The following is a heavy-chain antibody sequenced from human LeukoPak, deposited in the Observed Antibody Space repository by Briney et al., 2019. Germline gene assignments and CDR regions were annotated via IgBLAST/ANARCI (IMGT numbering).Heavy chain of an antibody. J-gene: IGHJ6*03. CDR3: ARAYYDILTGFYYYMDV. V-gene: IGHV3-53*01. Sequence: GGSLRLSCAASGFTVSANYMSWVRQAPGKGLDWVSTIYSGGRTYYADSVKGRFTISRDDSQNMLYLQMNSLRAEDTAVYYCARAYYDILTGFYYYMDVWGKGTTVTVSS. D-gene: IGHD3-9*01. CDR2: IYSGGRT. CDR1: GFTVSANY.